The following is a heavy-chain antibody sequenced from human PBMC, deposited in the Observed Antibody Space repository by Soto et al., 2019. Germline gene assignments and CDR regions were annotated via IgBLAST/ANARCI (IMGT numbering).Heavy chain of an antibody. CDR3: ARGYSSGPDY. CDR1: GFTFSNHW. Sequence: GGSLRLSCAASGFTFSNHWMHWVRQAPGKGLEWVSRINSDGSTTTYADSVKGRFTIFRHNAKNTLYLQLNSLRAEDTALYYCARGYSSGPDYWGQGTLVTAPQ. V-gene: IGHV3-74*01. J-gene: IGHJ4*02. D-gene: IGHD6-19*01. CDR2: INSDGSTT.